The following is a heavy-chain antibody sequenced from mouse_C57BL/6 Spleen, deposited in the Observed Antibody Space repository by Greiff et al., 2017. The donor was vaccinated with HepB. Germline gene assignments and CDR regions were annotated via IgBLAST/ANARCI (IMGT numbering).Heavy chain of an antibody. CDR3: ASGDPGFDY. Sequence: QVQLQQSGPELVKPGASVKISCKASGYAFSSSWMNWVKQRPGKGLEWIGRIYPGDGDTNYNGKFKGKATLTADKSSSTAYMQLSSLTSEDSAVYFCASGDPGFDYWGQGTLVTVSA. J-gene: IGHJ3*01. CDR1: GYAFSSSW. CDR2: IYPGDGDT. V-gene: IGHV1-82*01.